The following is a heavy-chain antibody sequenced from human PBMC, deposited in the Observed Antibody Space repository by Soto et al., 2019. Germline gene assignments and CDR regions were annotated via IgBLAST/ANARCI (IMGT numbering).Heavy chain of an antibody. J-gene: IGHJ5*02. Sequence: QLQLQESGSGLLKPSQTLSLNCSVSGDSISSGGLSWNWLRQSPGRGLEWIGYIYYPGLTYYNPSLKSRVSMSPDTSENQVSLSLSSVTAAVSAVYYCARGKRSKTASAGTGWFDPWGPGTLVTVSS. CDR3: ARGKRSKTASAGTGWFDP. D-gene: IGHD6-13*01. V-gene: IGHV4-30-2*06. CDR2: IYYPGLT. CDR1: GDSISSGGLS.